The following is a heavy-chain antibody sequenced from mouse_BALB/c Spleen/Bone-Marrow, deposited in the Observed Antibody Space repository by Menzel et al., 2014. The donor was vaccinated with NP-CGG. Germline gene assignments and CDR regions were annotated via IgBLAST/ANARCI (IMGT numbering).Heavy chain of an antibody. D-gene: IGHD4-1*01. CDR3: TTLGRFAY. CDR2: INPSNGGT. CDR1: GYTFTNYH. V-gene: IGHV1S81*02. J-gene: IGHJ3*01. Sequence: VKLVESGAELVKPGVSVKLSCKASGYTFTNYHMYWVKQRPGQDLEWIGEINPSNGGTNFNEKFKSKASLTVDKSSSTAYMQLSSPTSEDSAVYYCTTLGRFAYWGQGTLVTVS.